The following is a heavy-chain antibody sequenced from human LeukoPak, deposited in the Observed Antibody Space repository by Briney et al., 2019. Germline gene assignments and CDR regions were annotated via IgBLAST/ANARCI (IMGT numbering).Heavy chain of an antibody. J-gene: IGHJ2*01. D-gene: IGHD2-2*03. Sequence: VSRIKTDGSSTNYADSVKGRFTISRDNAKNTLYLQMNSLRAEDTAVYYCARDGFRYFDLWGRGTLVTVSS. CDR3: ARDGFRYFDL. CDR2: IKTDGSST. V-gene: IGHV3-74*01.